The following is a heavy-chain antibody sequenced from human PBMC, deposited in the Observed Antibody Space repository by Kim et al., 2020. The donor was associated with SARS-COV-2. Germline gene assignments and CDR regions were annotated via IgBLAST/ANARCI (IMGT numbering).Heavy chain of an antibody. J-gene: IGHJ4*02. V-gene: IGHV4-38-2*02. CDR3: ARDRGYYDSSGYYEGDFDY. CDR2: IYHSGST. D-gene: IGHD3-22*01. Sequence: SETLSLTCTVSGYSISSGYYWGWIRQPPGKGLEWIGSIYHSGSTYYNPSLKSRVTISVDTSKNQFSLKLSSVTAADTAVYYCARDRGYYDSSGYYEGDFDYWGQGTLVTVSS. CDR1: GYSISSGYY.